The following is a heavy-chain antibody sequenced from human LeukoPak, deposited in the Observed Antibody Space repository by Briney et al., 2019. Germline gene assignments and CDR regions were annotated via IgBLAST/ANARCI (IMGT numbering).Heavy chain of an antibody. Sequence: GGSLRLSCAASGFTFSSYSMNWVRQAPGKGLEWVSSVSSSSSYMYYADSVKGRFTISRDNAKNSLYLQMNSLRAEDTAVYYCAREGRAPLDYWGQGTLVTVSS. D-gene: IGHD3-10*01. J-gene: IGHJ4*02. CDR3: AREGRAPLDY. CDR2: VSSSSSYM. V-gene: IGHV3-21*01. CDR1: GFTFSSYS.